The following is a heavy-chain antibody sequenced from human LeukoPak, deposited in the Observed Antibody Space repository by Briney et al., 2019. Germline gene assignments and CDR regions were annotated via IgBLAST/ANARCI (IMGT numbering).Heavy chain of an antibody. J-gene: IGHJ5*02. CDR3: AKNLAWGRFDP. D-gene: IGHD3-16*01. Sequence: PPETLSLTCTVSGDSISSHFWSWIRQSPGEGLEWIGHVSYSGGTAYNPSLGSRVTISADTTVNQVSLSLTFVTAADTAIYYCAKNLAWGRFDPWGQGTLVTVSS. CDR2: VSYSGGT. CDR1: GDSISSHF. V-gene: IGHV4-59*11.